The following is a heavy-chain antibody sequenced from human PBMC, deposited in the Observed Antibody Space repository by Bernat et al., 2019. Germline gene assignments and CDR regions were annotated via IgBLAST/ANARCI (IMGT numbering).Heavy chain of an antibody. CDR3: AKDIYYYDSSGYSGVDY. CDR2: IRYDGSNK. V-gene: IGHV3-30*02. CDR1: GFTFSSYG. Sequence: QVQLVESGGDVVQPGRSLRLSCAASGFTFSSYGMHWVRQAPGKGLEWVAFIRYDGSNKYYADSVKGRFTISRDNSKNTLYLQMNSLRAEDTAVYYCAKDIYYYDSSGYSGVDYWGQGTLVTVSS. J-gene: IGHJ4*02. D-gene: IGHD3-22*01.